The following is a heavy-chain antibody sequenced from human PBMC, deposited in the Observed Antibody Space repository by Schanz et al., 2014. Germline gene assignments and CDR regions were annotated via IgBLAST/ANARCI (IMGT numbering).Heavy chain of an antibody. CDR3: ARGDIVVVATALYGMDV. CDR1: GYTFNSYA. V-gene: IGHV1-18*01. J-gene: IGHJ6*02. CDR2: ISVYNGNT. Sequence: QVQLVQSGSELKKPGASVKVSCKTSGYTFNSYALHWVRQAPGQGLEWMGRISVYNGNTNYAQKVQGRVTMTTDTSTSTAYMELRSLSSDDTAVYYCARGDIVVVATALYGMDVWGQGTTVTVS. D-gene: IGHD2-2*01.